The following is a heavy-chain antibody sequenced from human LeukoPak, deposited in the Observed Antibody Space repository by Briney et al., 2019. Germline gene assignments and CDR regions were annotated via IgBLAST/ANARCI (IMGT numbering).Heavy chain of an antibody. J-gene: IGHJ4*02. CDR3: AAEFGGYYYNLHY. CDR2: IVVGSGNT. CDR1: GLTFTSSA. D-gene: IGHD3-22*01. V-gene: IGHV1-58*01. Sequence: SVKVSCKASGLTFTSSAVQWVRQARGQRLEWIGWIVVGSGNTNYAQKFQERVTITRDMSTSTAYMELSSLRSEDTAVYYCAAEFGGYYYNLHYWGQGTLVTVSS.